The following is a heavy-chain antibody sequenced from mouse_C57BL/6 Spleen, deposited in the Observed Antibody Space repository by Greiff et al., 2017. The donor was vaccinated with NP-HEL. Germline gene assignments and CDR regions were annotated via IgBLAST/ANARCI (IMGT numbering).Heavy chain of an antibody. CDR2: ISSGGSYT. CDR1: GFTFSSYG. CDR3: ARHYGYDRYFDV. V-gene: IGHV5-6*01. D-gene: IGHD2-2*01. Sequence: EVKLVESGGDLVKPGGSLKLSCAASGFTFSSYGMSWVRQTPDKRLEWVATISSGGSYTYYPDSVKGRFTISRDNAKNTLYLQMSSLKSEDTAMYYCARHYGYDRYFDVWGTGTTVTVSS. J-gene: IGHJ1*03.